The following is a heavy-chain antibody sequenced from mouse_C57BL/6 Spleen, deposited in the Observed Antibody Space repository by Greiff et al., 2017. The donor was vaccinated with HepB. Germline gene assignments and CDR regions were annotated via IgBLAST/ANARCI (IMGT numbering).Heavy chain of an antibody. D-gene: IGHD5-1*01. J-gene: IGHJ2*01. CDR2: INPGSGGT. CDR3: ARGDLPYYFDY. V-gene: IGHV1-54*01. CDR1: GYAFTNYL. Sequence: QVQLKQSGAELVRPGTSVKVSCKASGYAFTNYLIEWVKQRPGQGLEWIGVINPGSGGTNYNEKFKGKATLTADKSSSTAYMQLSSLTSEDSAVYFCARGDLPYYFDYWGQGTTLTVSS.